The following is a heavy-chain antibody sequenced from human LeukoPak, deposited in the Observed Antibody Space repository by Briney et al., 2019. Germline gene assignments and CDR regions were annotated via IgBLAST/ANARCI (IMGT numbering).Heavy chain of an antibody. CDR1: GGSIISATYY. CDR3: ARDLGNNWFGP. V-gene: IGHV4-39*02. Sequence: SETLSLTCTVSGGSIISATYYWGWIRQPPGKRLQWIGSRYFSGNPYYNPSLASRVTISVDTSKNQFSLQLSSVTAADTAVYYCARDLGNNWFGPWGQGTLVIVSS. J-gene: IGHJ5*02. CDR2: RYFSGNP.